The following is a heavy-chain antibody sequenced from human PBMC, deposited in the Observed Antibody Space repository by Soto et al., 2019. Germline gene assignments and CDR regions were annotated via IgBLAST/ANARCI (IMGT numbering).Heavy chain of an antibody. Sequence: QVQLVESGGGVGQPGRSLRLSCAASGFTFSSYGMHWVRQAPGKGLEWVAVIWYDGSNKYYADSVKGRFTISRDNSKNTLYLQMNSLRAEDTAVYYCARGQQQLVRIFDYWGQGTLVTVSS. CDR1: GFTFSSYG. V-gene: IGHV3-33*01. CDR3: ARGQQQLVRIFDY. D-gene: IGHD6-13*01. CDR2: IWYDGSNK. J-gene: IGHJ4*02.